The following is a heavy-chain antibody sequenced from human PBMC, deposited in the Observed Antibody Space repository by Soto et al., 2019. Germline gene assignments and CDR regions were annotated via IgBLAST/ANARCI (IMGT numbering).Heavy chain of an antibody. CDR2: INHSGST. CDR1: GGSFSGYY. J-gene: IGHJ6*03. CDR3: ARERKQQPPYYYYYYMDV. V-gene: IGHV4-34*01. Sequence: SETLSLTCAVYGGSFSGYYWSWIRQPPGKGLEWIGEINHSGSTNYNPSLKSRVTISADTSKNQFSLKLSSVTAADTAVYYCARERKQQPPYYYYYYMDVWGKGTTVT. D-gene: IGHD6-13*01.